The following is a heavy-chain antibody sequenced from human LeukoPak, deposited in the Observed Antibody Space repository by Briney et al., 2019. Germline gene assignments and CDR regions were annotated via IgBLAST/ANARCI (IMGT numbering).Heavy chain of an antibody. J-gene: IGHJ4*02. V-gene: IGHV4-31*03. CDR2: IYYSGST. D-gene: IGHD3-16*02. Sequence: SETLSLTCTVSGGSISSGGYYWSWIRQHPGKGLEWIGYIYYSGSTYYNPSLKSRVTISVDTSKNQFSLKLSSVTAADTAVYYCAKVGYTFGGVIAYWGQGTLVTVSS. CDR1: GGSISSGGYY. CDR3: AKVGYTFGGVIAY.